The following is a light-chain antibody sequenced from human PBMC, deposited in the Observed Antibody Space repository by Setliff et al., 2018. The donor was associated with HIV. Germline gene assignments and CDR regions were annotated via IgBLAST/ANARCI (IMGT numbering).Light chain of an antibody. CDR2: YDS. CDR3: QVWDSSSDHYV. J-gene: IGLJ1*01. V-gene: IGLV3-21*04. Sequence: SYELTQPPSVSVAPGRTAKITCGGNNIGSKSVHWYQQKPGQAPVLVIYYDSDRPSGIPERSSGSNSGNTATLTISRVEAGDEADYYCQVWDSSSDHYVFATGTKVTVL. CDR1: NIGSKS.